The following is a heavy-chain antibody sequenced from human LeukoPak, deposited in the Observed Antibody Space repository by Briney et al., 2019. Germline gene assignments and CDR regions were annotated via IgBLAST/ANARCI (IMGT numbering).Heavy chain of an antibody. D-gene: IGHD3-16*01. CDR3: AKGMAQWGYYGMDV. CDR2: ISWNSGSI. Sequence: GGSLRLSCAASGFTFDDYTMHWVRQAPGKGLEWVSGISWNSGSIGYADSVKGRFTISRDNAKNSLYLQMNSLRAEDTALYYCAKGMAQWGYYGMDVWGQGTTVTVSS. J-gene: IGHJ6*02. CDR1: GFTFDDYT. V-gene: IGHV3-9*01.